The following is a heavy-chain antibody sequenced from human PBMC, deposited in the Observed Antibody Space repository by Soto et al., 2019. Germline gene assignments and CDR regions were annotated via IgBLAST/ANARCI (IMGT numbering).Heavy chain of an antibody. Sequence: PGESLKISCKGSGYSFTSYWIGWVRQMPGKGLEWMGIIYPGDSDTRYSPSFQGQVTISADKSISTAYLQWSSLKASDTAMYYCARQMASTSGHYDFWSGYYLEDAFGIWGQRSLDTGSS. CDR2: IYPGDSDT. D-gene: IGHD3-3*01. CDR1: GYSFTSYW. J-gene: IGHJ3*02. V-gene: IGHV5-51*01. CDR3: ARQMASTSGHYDFWSGYYLEDAFGI.